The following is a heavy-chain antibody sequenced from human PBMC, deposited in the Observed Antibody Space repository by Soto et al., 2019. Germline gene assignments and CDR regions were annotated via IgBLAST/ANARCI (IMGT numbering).Heavy chain of an antibody. Sequence: EVQLLEPGGGLVQPGGSLRLSCAASGFTFSSFFMSWVRQAPGKGLDWVSGIGANGGGTYYADSVKRRFIISRDNSKNKLYLQMNSLRAEDTAVYYCARDPNGDYLGAIDFWGQKTMVTVSS. V-gene: IGHV3-23*01. CDR2: IGANGGGT. CDR1: GFTFSSFF. D-gene: IGHD4-17*01. J-gene: IGHJ3*01. CDR3: ARDPNGDYLGAIDF.